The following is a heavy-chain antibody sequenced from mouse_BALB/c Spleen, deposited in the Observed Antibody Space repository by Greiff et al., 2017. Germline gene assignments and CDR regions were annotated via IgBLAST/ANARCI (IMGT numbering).Heavy chain of an antibody. CDR2: INPSNGGT. D-gene: IGHD2-2*01. CDR3: TSLWLRRGDYAMDY. Sequence: QVHVKQSGAELVKPGASVKLSCKASGYTFTSYYMYWVKQRPGQGLEWIGEINPSNGGTNFNEKFKSKATLTVDKSSSTAYMQLSSLTSEDSAVYYCTSLWLRRGDYAMDYWGQGTSVTVSS. V-gene: IGHV1S81*02. CDR1: GYTFTSYY. J-gene: IGHJ4*01.